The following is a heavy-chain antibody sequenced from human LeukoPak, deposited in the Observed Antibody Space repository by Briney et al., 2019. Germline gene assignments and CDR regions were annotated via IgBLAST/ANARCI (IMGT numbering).Heavy chain of an antibody. J-gene: IGHJ4*02. CDR2: INHSGST. CDR3: ARGPYYYDSSGYHYFDY. Sequence: SETLSLTCAVYGGSFSGYYRSWIRQPPGKGLEWIGEINHSGSTNYNPSLKSRVTISVDTSKNQFSLKLSSVTAADTAVYYCARGPYYYDSSGYHYFDYWGQGTLVTVSS. D-gene: IGHD3-22*01. CDR1: GGSFSGYY. V-gene: IGHV4-34*01.